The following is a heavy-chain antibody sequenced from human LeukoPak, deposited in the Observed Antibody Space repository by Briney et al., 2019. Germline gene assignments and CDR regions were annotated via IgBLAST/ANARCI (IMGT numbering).Heavy chain of an antibody. Sequence: GGSLRLSCAASGFTFSSYAMSWVRQAPGKGLEWVSVIYSGGSTYYADSVMGRFTISRDNSKNTLYLQMNSLRAEDMAVYYCARAPTGPWSSRAFDIWGQGTMVTVSS. J-gene: IGHJ3*02. CDR1: GFTFSSYA. D-gene: IGHD1-1*01. V-gene: IGHV3-53*01. CDR3: ARAPTGPWSSRAFDI. CDR2: IYSGGST.